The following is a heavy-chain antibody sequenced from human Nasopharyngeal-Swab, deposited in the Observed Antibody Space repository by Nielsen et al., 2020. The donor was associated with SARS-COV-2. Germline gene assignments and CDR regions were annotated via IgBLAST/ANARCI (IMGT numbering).Heavy chain of an antibody. CDR3: ARYGVGDYFDY. CDR2: IHTSGST. J-gene: IGHJ4*02. CDR1: GGSISSGSYY. V-gene: IGHV4-61*02. D-gene: IGHD3-10*01. Sequence: LRLSCTVSGGSISSGSYYWSWIRQPAGKGLEWIGRIHTSGSTRYNPSLNSRVTISLDTSKNQLSLRLSSVTAADTAVYYCARYGVGDYFDYWGQGTLVTVSS.